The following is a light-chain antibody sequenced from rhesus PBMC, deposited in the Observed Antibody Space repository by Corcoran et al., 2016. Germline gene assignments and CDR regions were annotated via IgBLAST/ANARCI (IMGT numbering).Light chain of an antibody. Sequence: DIQMTQSPSALSASVGDRVTISCRASQNIYSNLAWYQQKPGKAPKLLIYTASSLQTGIPSWFKGSGSGTDFALTISSLQPEDSAAYYCQHYYDNPYSFGQGTKVEIK. J-gene: IGKJ2*01. CDR1: QNIYSN. V-gene: IGKV1-25*02. CDR2: TAS. CDR3: QHYYDNPYS.